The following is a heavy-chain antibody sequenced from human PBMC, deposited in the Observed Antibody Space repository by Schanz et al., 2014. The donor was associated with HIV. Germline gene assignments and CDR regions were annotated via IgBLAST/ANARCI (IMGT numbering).Heavy chain of an antibody. Sequence: EVQLVESGGGVVQPGRSLRLSCAASGFTLSGFWMSWVRQAPGKGLEWVANVKQDGSDKYYVESVKGRFTISRDNAKNSLYLQMNSLRAEDTAVYYCARDAARYFDWSYYFDFWGQGTLVTVSS. D-gene: IGHD3-9*01. J-gene: IGHJ4*02. CDR3: ARDAARYFDWSYYFDF. V-gene: IGHV3-7*01. CDR1: GFTLSGFW. CDR2: VKQDGSDK.